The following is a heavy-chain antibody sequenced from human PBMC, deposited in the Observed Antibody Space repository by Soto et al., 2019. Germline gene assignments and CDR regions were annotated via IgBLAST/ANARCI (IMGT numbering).Heavy chain of an antibody. CDR3: ARDLASYYGSGSWNHYYYGMDV. D-gene: IGHD3-10*01. J-gene: IGHJ6*02. Sequence: SETLSLTCTVSGGSVSSGSYYWSWIRQPPGKGLEWIGYIYYSGSTNYNPSLKSRVTISVDTSKNQFSLKLSSVTAADTAVYYCARDLASYYGSGSWNHYYYGMDVWGQGTTVTVSS. CDR1: GGSVSSGSYY. V-gene: IGHV4-61*01. CDR2: IYYSGST.